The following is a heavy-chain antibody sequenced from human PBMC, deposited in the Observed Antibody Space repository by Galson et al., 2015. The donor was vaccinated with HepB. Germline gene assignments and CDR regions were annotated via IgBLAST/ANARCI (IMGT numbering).Heavy chain of an antibody. D-gene: IGHD3-10*01. Sequence: SVKVSCKASGYTFTSHIIHWARQAPGQGLEWMGIINPSDGYTSYAQRFQGRVTMTRDTSTSTVYMELSSLRSEDTAVYYCARDQGLGSYCSDYWGQGTLVTVSS. CDR3: ARDQGLGSYCSDY. CDR1: GYTFTSHI. V-gene: IGHV1-46*01. J-gene: IGHJ4*02. CDR2: INPSDGYT.